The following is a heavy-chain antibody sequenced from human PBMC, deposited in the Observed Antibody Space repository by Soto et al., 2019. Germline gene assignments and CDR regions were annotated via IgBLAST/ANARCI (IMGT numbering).Heavy chain of an antibody. J-gene: IGHJ4*02. D-gene: IGHD5-12*01. CDR3: ARGQEGVVATH. V-gene: IGHV4-34*01. CDR1: GGSLSGYY. Sequence: QVQLQQWGAGLLKPSETLSLNCAVTGGSLSGYYWSWIRQPPGKGLEWIGEVKDGGHTNYSPSLSGRVTISSDTSNTQFSRRLNSVTAADTGVDYCARGQEGVVATHWDQGSLVTGSS. CDR2: VKDGGHT.